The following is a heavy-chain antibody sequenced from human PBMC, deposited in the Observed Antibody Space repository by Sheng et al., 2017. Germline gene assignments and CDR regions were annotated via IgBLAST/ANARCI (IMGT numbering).Heavy chain of an antibody. CDR1: GFTFSSYG. J-gene: IGHJ5*02. Sequence: QVQLVESGGGVVQPGRSLRLSCAASGFTFSSYGMHWVRQAPGKGLEWVAVIWYDGSNKYYADSVKGRFTISRDNSKNTLYLQMNSLRAEDTAVYYCARDIFETWGRFDPWGQGTLVTVSS. D-gene: IGHD3-16*01. CDR2: IWYDGSNK. CDR3: ARDIFETWGRFDP. V-gene: IGHV3-33*01.